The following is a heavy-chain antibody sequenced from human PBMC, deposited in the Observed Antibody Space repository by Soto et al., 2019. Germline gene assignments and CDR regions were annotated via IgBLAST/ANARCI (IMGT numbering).Heavy chain of an antibody. CDR3: AKEGGAVAGAARHNWFDP. CDR1: GFTFSSYA. Sequence: EVQLLESGGGLVQPGGSLRLSCAASGFTFSSYAMSWVRQAPGKGLEWVSDISGSGGSTYYADSVKGRFTISRDNSKNTLYLQMNSLRAEDTAVYYCAKEGGAVAGAARHNWFDPWGQGTLVTVSS. V-gene: IGHV3-23*01. CDR2: ISGSGGST. D-gene: IGHD6-19*01. J-gene: IGHJ5*02.